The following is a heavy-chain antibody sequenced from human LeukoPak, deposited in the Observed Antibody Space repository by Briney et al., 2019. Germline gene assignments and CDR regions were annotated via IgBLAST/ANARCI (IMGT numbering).Heavy chain of an antibody. D-gene: IGHD3-10*01. V-gene: IGHV3-7*01. CDR2: IKQDGSEK. CDR3: ARDKTYGSGSYFDY. CDR1: GFTFSSYW. J-gene: IGHJ4*02. Sequence: GGSLRLSCAASGFTFSSYWMSWVRQAPGKGLEWVANIKQDGSEKYYVDSVKGRFTISRDNAKNSLYLQMNSLRAEDTAVYYCARDKTYGSGSYFDYWGQGTLVTVSS.